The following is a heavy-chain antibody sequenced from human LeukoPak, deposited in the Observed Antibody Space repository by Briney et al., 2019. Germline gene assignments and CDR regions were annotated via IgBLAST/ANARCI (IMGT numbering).Heavy chain of an antibody. Sequence: SETPSLTCSVSGASVGSAGYYWSWIRQPPGGGLEWIGYVYYISNTNYNPSLKSRVTMSVNPSTNQFSLKLSSVTAADTAMYYCARTQSQSGSYRYYFGYWGQGTLVTVSS. D-gene: IGHD1-26*01. V-gene: IGHV4-61*08. CDR3: ARTQSQSGSYRYYFGY. CDR2: VYYISNT. CDR1: GASVGSAGYY. J-gene: IGHJ4*02.